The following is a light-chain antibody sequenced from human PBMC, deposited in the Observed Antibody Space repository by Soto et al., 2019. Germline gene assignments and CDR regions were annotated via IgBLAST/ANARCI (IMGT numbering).Light chain of an antibody. V-gene: IGKV3-15*01. J-gene: IGKJ4*01. CDR2: GAS. CDR3: QQYSHWPLT. Sequence: EIVMTQSPATLSVSPGERATLSCRASQSISSNLVWYQQKPGQAPRLLIYGASTRATGIPARFSGSGSATEFTLTISSLQSEDFAVYYCQQYSHWPLTFGGGTKVEIK. CDR1: QSISSN.